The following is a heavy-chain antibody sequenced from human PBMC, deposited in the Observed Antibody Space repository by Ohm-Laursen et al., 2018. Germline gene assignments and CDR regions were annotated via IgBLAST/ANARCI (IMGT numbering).Heavy chain of an antibody. V-gene: IGHV3-21*04. CDR3: ARDLRVYYDSSGYYYYYYGMDV. D-gene: IGHD3-22*01. CDR1: GFTFSNAW. CDR2: ISGSGDNT. J-gene: IGHJ6*02. Sequence: SLRLSCAASGFTFSNAWMNWVRQAPGKGLEWVSGISGSGDNTYYADSVKGRFTISRDNAKNSLYLQMNSLRAEDTALYHCARDLRVYYDSSGYYYYYYGMDVWGQGTTVTVSS.